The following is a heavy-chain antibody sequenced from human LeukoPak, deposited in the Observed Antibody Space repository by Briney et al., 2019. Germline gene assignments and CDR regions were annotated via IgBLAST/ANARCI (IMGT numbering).Heavy chain of an antibody. CDR2: ISYDGSNK. D-gene: IGHD6-19*01. J-gene: IGHJ1*01. V-gene: IGHV3-30*18. Sequence: GGSLRLSCAASGFTFSSYGMHWVRQAPGKGLEWVAVISYDGSNKYYADSVKGRFTISRDNSKNTLYLQMNSLRAEDTAVYYCAKSQWLVRGYFQHWGQGTLVTVSS. CDR1: GFTFSSYG. CDR3: AKSQWLVRGYFQH.